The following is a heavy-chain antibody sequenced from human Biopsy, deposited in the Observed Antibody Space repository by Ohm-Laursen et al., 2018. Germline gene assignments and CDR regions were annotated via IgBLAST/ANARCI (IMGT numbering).Heavy chain of an antibody. CDR1: GDTFTTSA. V-gene: IGHV1-18*01. CDR3: ARDDYYYDLDV. J-gene: IGHJ6*02. CDR2: ISTYNGDT. Sequence: GASVKVSCKASGDTFTTSAISWVRQAPGQGLEWMGWISTYNGDTNYAQRFQGRVTMTTDTSTSTAYMELRGLTSDDTAVYYCARDDYYYDLDVWGQGTTVTVSS.